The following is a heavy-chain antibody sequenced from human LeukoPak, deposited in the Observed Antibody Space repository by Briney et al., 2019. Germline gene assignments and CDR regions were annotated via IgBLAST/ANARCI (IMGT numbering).Heavy chain of an antibody. V-gene: IGHV1-2*06. D-gene: IGHD3-22*01. CDR3: ARDPTYYYDSSGYYPI. CDR2: INPNSGGT. Sequence: ASVKVSCKXSGYTFTGYYMHWVRQAPGQGLEWMGRINPNSGGTNYAQKFQGRVTMTRDTSISTAYMELSRLRSDDTAVYYCARDPTYYYDSSGYYPIWGQGTMVTVSS. CDR1: GYTFTGYY. J-gene: IGHJ3*02.